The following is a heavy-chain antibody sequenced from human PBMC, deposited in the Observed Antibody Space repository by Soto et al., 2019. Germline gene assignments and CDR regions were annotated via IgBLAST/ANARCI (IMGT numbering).Heavy chain of an antibody. CDR1: GGSISSYC. CDR2: IYYSGST. CDR3: ARAHPYYYDSSGYYRYYFDY. Sequence: QVQLQESGPGLVKPSETLSLTCTVSGGSISSYCWSWIRQPPGKGLEWIGYIYYSGSTNYNPSLKSRVTISVDTSKHQFSLKLSSVTAADTAVYYCARAHPYYYDSSGYYRYYFDYRGQGTLVTVSS. V-gene: IGHV4-59*01. D-gene: IGHD3-22*01. J-gene: IGHJ4*02.